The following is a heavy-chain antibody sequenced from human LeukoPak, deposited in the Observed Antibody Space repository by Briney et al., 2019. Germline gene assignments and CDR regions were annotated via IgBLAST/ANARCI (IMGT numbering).Heavy chain of an antibody. D-gene: IGHD1-26*01. CDR2: ISSNGGST. CDR1: GFTFSSYA. CDR3: ASDSGSHDYFDY. V-gene: IGHV3-64*01. Sequence: PGGSLRLSCAASGFTFSSYAMHWVRQAPGKGLEYVSAISSNGGSTYYANSVKGRFTISRDNSKNTLYLQMGSLRAEDMAVYYCASDSGSHDYFDYWGQGTLVTVSS. J-gene: IGHJ4*02.